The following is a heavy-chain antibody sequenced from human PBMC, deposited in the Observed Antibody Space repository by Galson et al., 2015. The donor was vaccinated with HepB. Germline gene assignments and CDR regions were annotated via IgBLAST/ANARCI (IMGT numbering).Heavy chain of an antibody. CDR3: ASSSRDIVVVIANYYYYYMDV. J-gene: IGHJ6*03. Sequence: SVKVSCKASGGTFSSYAISWVRQAPGQGLEWMGGIIPIFGTANYAQKFQGRVTITADESTSTAYMELSSLRSEDTAVYYCASSSRDIVVVIANYYYYYMDVWGKGTTVTVSS. D-gene: IGHD2-21*01. V-gene: IGHV1-69*13. CDR1: GGTFSSYA. CDR2: IIPIFGTA.